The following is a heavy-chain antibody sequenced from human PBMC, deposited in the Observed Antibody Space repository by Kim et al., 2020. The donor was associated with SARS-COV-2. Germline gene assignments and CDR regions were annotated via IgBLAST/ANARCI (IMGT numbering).Heavy chain of an antibody. CDR1: GGTFSSYA. CDR2: IIPIFGTA. V-gene: IGHV1-69*13. Sequence: SVKVSCKASGGTFSSYAISWVRQAPGQGLEWMGGIIPIFGTANYAQKFQGRVTITADESTSTAYMELSSLRSEDTAVYYCARDRQGLVLRVSFDYWGQGTLVTVSS. J-gene: IGHJ4*02. CDR3: ARDRQGLVLRVSFDY. D-gene: IGHD6-19*01.